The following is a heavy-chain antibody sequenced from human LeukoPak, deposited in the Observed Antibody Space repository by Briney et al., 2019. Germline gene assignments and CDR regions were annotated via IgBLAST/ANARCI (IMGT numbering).Heavy chain of an antibody. Sequence: GASVKVSCKASGYTFTSYYMHWVRQATGQGLEWMGWMDPNSGNTGYAQKFQGRVTMTRNTSISTAYMELSSLRSEDTAVYYCARGSPTIGRYYYYYMDVWGKGTTVTISS. CDR3: ARGSPTIGRYYYYYMDV. J-gene: IGHJ6*03. CDR1: GYTFTSYY. D-gene: IGHD1-26*01. V-gene: IGHV1-8*02. CDR2: MDPNSGNT.